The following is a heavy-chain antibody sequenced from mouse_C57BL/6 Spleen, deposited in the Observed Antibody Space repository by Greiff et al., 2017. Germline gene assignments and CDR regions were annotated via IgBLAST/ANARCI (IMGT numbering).Heavy chain of an antibody. V-gene: IGHV5-17*01. Sequence: EVKLVESGGGLVKPGGSLKLSCAASGFTFSDYGMHWVRQAPEKGLEWVAYISSGSSTIYYADTVKGRFTISRDNAKNTLFLQMTSLRSEDTAMYYCARDRRYYFDNWGQGTTVTVSS. CDR2: ISSGSSTI. CDR3: ARDRRYYFDN. CDR1: GFTFSDYG. J-gene: IGHJ2*01.